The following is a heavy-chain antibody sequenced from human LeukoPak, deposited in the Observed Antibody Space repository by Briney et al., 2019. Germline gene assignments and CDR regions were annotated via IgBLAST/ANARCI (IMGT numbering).Heavy chain of an antibody. CDR3: ARSPDVDYYYYMDV. CDR2: IYSGGST. D-gene: IGHD3-16*01. J-gene: IGHJ6*03. CDR1: GFTVSSNY. V-gene: IGHV3-53*01. Sequence: GGSLRLSCAASGFTVSSNYMSWFRQAPGKGLEGVSVIYSGGSTYYADSVKGRFTISRDNSKNTLYLQMNSLRAENTYVYYCARSPDVDYYYYMDVWGKGTTVTVSS.